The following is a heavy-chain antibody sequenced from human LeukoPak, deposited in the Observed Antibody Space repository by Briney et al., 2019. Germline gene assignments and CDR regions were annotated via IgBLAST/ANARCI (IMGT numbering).Heavy chain of an antibody. CDR2: INHSGST. D-gene: IGHD3-3*01. CDR1: GGSFSGYY. V-gene: IGHV4-34*01. CDR3: ARVPHYDFWSGYFRAGGYFDY. J-gene: IGHJ4*02. Sequence: SETLSLTCAVYGGSFSGYYWSWIHQPPGKGLEWIGEINHSGSTNYNPSLKSPVTISVDTSKNQFSLKLSSVTAADTAVYYCARVPHYDFWSGYFRAGGYFDYWGQGTLVTVSS.